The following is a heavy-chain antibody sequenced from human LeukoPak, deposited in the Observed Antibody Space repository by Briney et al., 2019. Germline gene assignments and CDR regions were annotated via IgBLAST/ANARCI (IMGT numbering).Heavy chain of an antibody. D-gene: IGHD3-3*01. CDR2: IIPIFGTA. CDR1: GGTFSSYA. Sequence: SVKVSCKASGGTFSSYAISWVRQAPGQGLEWMGGIIPIFGTANYAQKFRGRVTITTDESTSTAYMELSSLRSEDTAVYYCARVRPLTIFGVVPVGFDPWGQGTLVTVSS. CDR3: ARVRPLTIFGVVPVGFDP. J-gene: IGHJ5*02. V-gene: IGHV1-69*05.